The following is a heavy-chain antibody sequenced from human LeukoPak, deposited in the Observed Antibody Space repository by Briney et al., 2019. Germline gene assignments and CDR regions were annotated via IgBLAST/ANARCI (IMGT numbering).Heavy chain of an antibody. CDR3: VRGSCGIYCYFDY. V-gene: IGHV3-30-3*01. J-gene: IGHJ4*02. Sequence: GGSLRLSCAASGFTFSSYAMSWVRQAPGKGLEWVAVISYDGSNRYYADSVKGRFTISRDDSKNTVYLQMNSLRAEDTAVYYCVRGSCGIYCYFDYWGQGALVTVSS. CDR1: GFTFSSYA. CDR2: ISYDGSNR. D-gene: IGHD1-26*01.